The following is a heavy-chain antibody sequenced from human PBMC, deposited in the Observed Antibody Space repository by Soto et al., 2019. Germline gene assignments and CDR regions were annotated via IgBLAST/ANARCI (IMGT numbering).Heavy chain of an antibody. CDR2: IYYSGST. D-gene: IGHD5-18*01. Sequence: QPLTCASSGGTVKSGGFALGWKNQHPGKGLEWIGYIYYSGSTYYNPSLKSRVTISVDTSKNQFSLKLSSVTAADTAVYYCARGNTAMVTFDYWGQGTLVTVSS. J-gene: IGHJ4*02. V-gene: IGHV4-31*11. CDR3: ARGNTAMVTFDY. CDR1: GGTVKSGGFA.